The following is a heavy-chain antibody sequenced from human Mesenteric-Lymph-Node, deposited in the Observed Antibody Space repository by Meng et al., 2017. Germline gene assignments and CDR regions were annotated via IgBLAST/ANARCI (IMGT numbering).Heavy chain of an antibody. D-gene: IGHD3-3*01. Sequence: GESLKISCAASGFTFSSYDMHWVRQATGKGLEWVSAIGTAGDTYYPGSVKGRFTISRENAKNSLYLQMNSLRAGDTAVYYCARSHYDFWSTKRYYYYGMDVWGQGTMVTVSS. CDR1: GFTFSSYD. J-gene: IGHJ6*02. V-gene: IGHV3-13*01. CDR2: IGTAGDT. CDR3: ARSHYDFWSTKRYYYYGMDV.